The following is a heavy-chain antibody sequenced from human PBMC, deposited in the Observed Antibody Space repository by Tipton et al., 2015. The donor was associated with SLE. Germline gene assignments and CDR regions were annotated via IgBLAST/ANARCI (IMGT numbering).Heavy chain of an antibody. CDR2: LYTSGST. Sequence: TLSLTCTVSGGSISSGSYYWSWIRQPAGKGLEWIGRLYTSGSTNYNPSLKSRVTISVDTPKNQFSLKLNSVTAADTAVYYCARHPGYSDSWYWFDPWGQGTLVTVSS. V-gene: IGHV4-61*02. CDR1: GGSISSGSYY. CDR3: ARHPGYSDSWYWFDP. J-gene: IGHJ5*02. D-gene: IGHD6-13*01.